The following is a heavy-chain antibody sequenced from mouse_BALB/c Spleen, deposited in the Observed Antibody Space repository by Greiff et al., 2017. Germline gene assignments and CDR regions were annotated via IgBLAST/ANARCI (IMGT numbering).Heavy chain of an antibody. CDR1: GYSITSDYA. J-gene: IGHJ2*01. V-gene: IGHV3-2*02. CDR2: ISYSGST. Sequence: EVKLMESGPGLVKPSQSLSLTCTVTGYSITSDYAWNWIRQFPGNKLEWMGYISYSGSTSYNPSLKSRISITRDTSKNQFFLQLNSVTTEDTATYYCAREPFDYWGQGTTLTVSS. CDR3: AREPFDY.